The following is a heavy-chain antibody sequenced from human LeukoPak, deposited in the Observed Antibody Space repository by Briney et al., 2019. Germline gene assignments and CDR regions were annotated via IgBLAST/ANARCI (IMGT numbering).Heavy chain of an antibody. CDR3: ARNSGSGSYFAFDI. CDR2: IYYSGST. D-gene: IGHD3-10*01. V-gene: IGHV4-28*01. CDR1: GYSISSSNW. Sequence: SETLSLTCAVSGYSISSSNWWGWIRQPPGKGLEWIGHIYYSGSTYYNPSLESRVTMSVDASKNQFSLKLSSVTAVDTAVYYCARNSGSGSYFAFDIWGQGTMVTVSS. J-gene: IGHJ3*02.